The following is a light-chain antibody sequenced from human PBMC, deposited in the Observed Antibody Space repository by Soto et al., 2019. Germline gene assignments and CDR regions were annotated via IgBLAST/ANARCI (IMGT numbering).Light chain of an antibody. CDR1: QSVSSN. CDR3: QRYNNWPPWT. V-gene: IGKV3-15*01. Sequence: EIVMTQSPATLSVSPGERATLSFSASQSVSSNLAWYQQKPGQAPRLLIYGASTRATGIPARFSGSGSGTEFTLTISSLQSEDFAVYYCQRYNNWPPWTFGQGTKVDIK. J-gene: IGKJ1*01. CDR2: GAS.